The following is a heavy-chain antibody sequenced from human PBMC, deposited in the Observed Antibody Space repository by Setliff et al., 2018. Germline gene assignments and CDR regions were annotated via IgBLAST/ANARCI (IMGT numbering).Heavy chain of an antibody. D-gene: IGHD6-19*01. CDR1: GASINNHY. CDR2: VSHSGST. J-gene: IGHJ4*02. CDR3: ATSDWYAAFDH. V-gene: IGHV4-59*11. Sequence: PSETLSLTCTVSGASINNHYWAWIRQPPGKGLEWIGYVSHSGSTDYNPSLRSRVTVSVDTSRIHFSLKLRSVTAADTAVYYCATSDWYAAFDHWGQGTLVTVSS.